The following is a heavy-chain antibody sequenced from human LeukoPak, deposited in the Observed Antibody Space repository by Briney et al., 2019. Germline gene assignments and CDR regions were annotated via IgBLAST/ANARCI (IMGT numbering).Heavy chain of an antibody. CDR2: IYYSGST. Sequence: PSETLSLTCTVSGGSIGSYYWSWIRQPPGKGLEWIGYIYYSGSTNYNPSLKSRVTISVDTSKNQFSLKLSSVTAADTAVYYCAGADYGGNSDYWGQGTLVTVSS. J-gene: IGHJ4*02. D-gene: IGHD4-23*01. V-gene: IGHV4-59*08. CDR1: GGSIGSYY. CDR3: AGADYGGNSDY.